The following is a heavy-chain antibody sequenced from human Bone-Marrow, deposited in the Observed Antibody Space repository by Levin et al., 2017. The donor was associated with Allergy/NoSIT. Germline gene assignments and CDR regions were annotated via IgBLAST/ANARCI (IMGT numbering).Heavy chain of an antibody. CDR3: ARTSPPSAPRKYSSGWYGDFDY. CDR1: GFTFSSYS. V-gene: IGHV3-21*01. J-gene: IGHJ4*02. CDR2: ISSSSSYI. Sequence: GGSLRLSCAASGFTFSSYSMNWVRQAPGKGLEWVSSISSSSSYIYYADSVKGRFTISRDNAKNSLYLQMNSLRAEDTAVYYCARTSPPSAPRKYSSGWYGDFDYWGQGTLVTVSS. D-gene: IGHD6-19*01.